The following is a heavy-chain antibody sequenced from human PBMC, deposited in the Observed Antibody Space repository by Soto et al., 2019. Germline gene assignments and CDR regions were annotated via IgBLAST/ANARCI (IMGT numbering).Heavy chain of an antibody. D-gene: IGHD6-19*01. CDR1: GYTFTSYD. Sequence: QVQLVQSGAEVKKPGASVKVSCKASGYTFTSYDINWVRQATGQGLEWMGWMNPNRGNTGYAQKFQGRVTMTRNTSISTAYMELSSLRSEDTAVYYCASMAQRRGGQQWMVPDYWCQGTLVTVSS. CDR2: MNPNRGNT. V-gene: IGHV1-8*01. CDR3: ASMAQRRGGQQWMVPDY. J-gene: IGHJ4*02.